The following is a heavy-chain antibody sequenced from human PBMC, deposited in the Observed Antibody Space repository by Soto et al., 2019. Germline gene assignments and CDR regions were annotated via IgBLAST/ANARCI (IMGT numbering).Heavy chain of an antibody. CDR2: IYPGDSDT. J-gene: IGHJ4*02. CDR1: GYSFTSYW. D-gene: IGHD3-22*01. CDR3: ARDMFESSGYSFGPLSH. V-gene: IGHV5-51*01. Sequence: GESLKISCNGSGYSFTSYWIGWVRQMPGKGLEWMGIIYPGDSDTRYSPSFQGQVTISADKSISTAYLQMGSLRLEDTAVYYCARDMFESSGYSFGPLSHWGQGSVVT.